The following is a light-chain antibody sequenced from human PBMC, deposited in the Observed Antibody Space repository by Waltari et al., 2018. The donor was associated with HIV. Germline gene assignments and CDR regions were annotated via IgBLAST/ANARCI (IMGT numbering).Light chain of an antibody. CDR1: QTVLYSSNNKNY. CDR3: QQFYSTLMYT. V-gene: IGKV4-1*01. CDR2: WAS. Sequence: DIVMTQSPASLAVSLGERATINCQSSQTVLYSSNNKNYLSWDQPKPGQPPKQLIYWASTRVAGVPDRFIGSCSGTDFSLTISSRQAEDAAIYYCQQFYSTLMYTFGQGTKLEIK. J-gene: IGKJ2*01.